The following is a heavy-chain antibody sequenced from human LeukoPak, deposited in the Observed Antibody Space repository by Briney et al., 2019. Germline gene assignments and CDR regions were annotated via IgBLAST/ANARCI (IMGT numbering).Heavy chain of an antibody. CDR2: ISSSGSTI. CDR3: ARPLHYYDSSGYYY. D-gene: IGHD3-22*01. Sequence: GGSLRLSCAASGFTFSDYYMSWIRQAPGKGLEWVSYISSSGSTIYYADSVKGRFTISRDDAKNSLYLQMNSLRAEDTAVYYCARPLHYYDSSGYYYWGQGTLVTVSS. J-gene: IGHJ4*02. V-gene: IGHV3-11*04. CDR1: GFTFSDYY.